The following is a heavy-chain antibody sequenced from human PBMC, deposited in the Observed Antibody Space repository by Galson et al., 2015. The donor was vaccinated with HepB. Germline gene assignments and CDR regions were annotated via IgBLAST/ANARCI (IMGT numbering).Heavy chain of an antibody. D-gene: IGHD6-19*01. CDR3: ARGGQQWLVQLFWWYFDL. CDR2: IKQDSTEK. J-gene: IGHJ2*01. CDR1: GFNFFDHW. V-gene: IGHV3-7*03. Sequence: SLRLSCAASGFNFFDHWMSWVRQVPGKGLEWLAHIKQDSTEKYYVDSVRGRFTISRDNAKNSLFLQMHSLRAEDTAMYYCARGGQQWLVQLFWWYFDLWGRGTLVTVSS.